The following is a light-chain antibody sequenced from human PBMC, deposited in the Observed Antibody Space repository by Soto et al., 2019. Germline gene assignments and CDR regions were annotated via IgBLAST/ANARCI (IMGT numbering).Light chain of an antibody. CDR2: GAS. CDR3: QQYGSSGT. CDR1: QSLSNN. Sequence: EIVLTQSPGTLSLSPGERVTLSCRASQSLSNNLAWHQQKPGQAPRLLIYGASNRATGIPDRFSGSGSGTDFTLTISRLEPEDFAVYYCQQYGSSGTFGQGTKVDIK. V-gene: IGKV3-20*01. J-gene: IGKJ1*01.